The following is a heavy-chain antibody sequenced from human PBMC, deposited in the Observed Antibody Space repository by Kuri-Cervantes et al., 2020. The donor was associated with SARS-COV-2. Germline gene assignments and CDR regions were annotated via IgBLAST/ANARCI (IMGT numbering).Heavy chain of an antibody. V-gene: IGHV3-30-3*01. CDR2: ISYDGSNK. D-gene: IGHD3-22*01. J-gene: IGHJ4*02. CDR3: AKGHAVGADYDSSGYYGY. CDR1: GFTFSSYA. Sequence: GESLKISCAASGFTFSSYAMHWVRQAPGKGLEWVAVISYDGSNKYYADSVKGRFTISRDNSKNTLYLQMDSLRSDDTAVYYCAKGHAVGADYDSSGYYGYWGQGTLVTVSS.